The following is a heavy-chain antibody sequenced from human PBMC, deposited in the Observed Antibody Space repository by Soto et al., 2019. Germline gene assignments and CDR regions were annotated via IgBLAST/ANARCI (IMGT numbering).Heavy chain of an antibody. V-gene: IGHV3-48*02. CDR1: GFNFSFHS. Sequence: GGSLRLSCAASGFNFSFHSMNWVRQAPGKGLEWVAYISSSSSSVYYADSVKGRSTISRDNDGNSVFLQMNSLRDEDTAVYYCARRVRLALPSTYYAMDVWGQGTTVTVSS. CDR3: ARRVRLALPSTYYAMDV. J-gene: IGHJ6*02. D-gene: IGHD3-3*01. CDR2: ISSSSSSV.